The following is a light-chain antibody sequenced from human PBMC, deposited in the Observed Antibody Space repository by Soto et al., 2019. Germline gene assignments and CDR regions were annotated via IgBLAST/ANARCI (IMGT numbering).Light chain of an antibody. Sequence: EIVLTQSPGTLSVSPGEGATLTCRASQSVSNNLAWYQQKVGQAPRLLIYDASTRATGVPARFSGSGSGTEFTLTISSLQSEDFAVYYCQQYTNWPETFGQGTKVEIK. J-gene: IGKJ1*01. CDR2: DAS. CDR1: QSVSNN. CDR3: QQYTNWPET. V-gene: IGKV3-15*01.